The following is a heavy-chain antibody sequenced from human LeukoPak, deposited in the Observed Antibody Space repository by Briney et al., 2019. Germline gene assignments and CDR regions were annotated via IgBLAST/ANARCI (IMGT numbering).Heavy chain of an antibody. J-gene: IGHJ4*02. V-gene: IGHV1-69*05. D-gene: IGHD1-26*01. CDR1: GGTFSSYA. Sequence: SVKVSCKASGGTFSSYAISWVRQAPGQGLEWMGRIIPIFGTANYAQKFQGRVTITTDESTRTACMELSSLRSEDTAVYYCARGGPVGAYFDYWGQGTLVTVSS. CDR2: IIPIFGTA. CDR3: ARGGPVGAYFDY.